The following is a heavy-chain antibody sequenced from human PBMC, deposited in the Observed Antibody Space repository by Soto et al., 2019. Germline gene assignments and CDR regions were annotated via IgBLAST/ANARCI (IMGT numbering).Heavy chain of an antibody. CDR2: IYYSGST. J-gene: IGHJ4*02. CDR1: GGSISSGGYY. Sequence: QVQLQESGPGLVKPSQTLSLTCTVSGGSISSGGYYWSWIRQHPGKGLEWIGYIYYSGSTYYNPSLKSRVTISVDTSKIQFSRKLSSVTAADTAVYYCARGVTMVRGVIPVSFDYWGQGTLVTVSS. D-gene: IGHD3-10*01. V-gene: IGHV4-31*03. CDR3: ARGVTMVRGVIPVSFDY.